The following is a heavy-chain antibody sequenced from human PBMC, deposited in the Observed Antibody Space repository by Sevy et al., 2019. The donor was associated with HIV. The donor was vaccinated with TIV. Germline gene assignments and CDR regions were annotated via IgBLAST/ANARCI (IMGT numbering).Heavy chain of an antibody. CDR1: GFTFSSYG. J-gene: IGHJ6*02. D-gene: IGHD3-10*02. Sequence: GGSLRLSCAASGFTFSSYGMHWVRQAPGKGLEWVAVISYDGSNKYYADSVKGRFTISRDNSKNTLYLQMNSLRAEDTAVYYCAKDRLVLRSGDYYYYGMDVWGQGTTVTVSS. CDR3: AKDRLVLRSGDYYYYGMDV. V-gene: IGHV3-30*18. CDR2: ISYDGSNK.